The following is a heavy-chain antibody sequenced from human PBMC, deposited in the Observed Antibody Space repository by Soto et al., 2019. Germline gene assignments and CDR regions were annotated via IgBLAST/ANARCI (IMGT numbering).Heavy chain of an antibody. Sequence: EVQLLQSGGGLVQPGGSLRLSCVASGFTFDNYAMSWVRQAPGKGLEWVSTVSDNGGSTYDADSVKDRFTISRDNSKKTVYLQMNSLRDEDTAVYYCAKDSRRGYYDSSGFDYWGQGTLVTVSS. V-gene: IGHV3-23*01. CDR2: VSDNGGST. CDR3: AKDSRRGYYDSSGFDY. J-gene: IGHJ4*02. CDR1: GFTFDNYA. D-gene: IGHD3-22*01.